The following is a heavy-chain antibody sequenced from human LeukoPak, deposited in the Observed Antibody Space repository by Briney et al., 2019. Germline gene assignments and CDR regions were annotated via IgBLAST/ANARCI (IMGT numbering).Heavy chain of an antibody. CDR2: IVVGSGNT. V-gene: IGHV1-58*02. D-gene: IGHD2-15*01. CDR3: AAVGRGYCSGGSCYPIDY. CDR1: GFTFTSSA. J-gene: IGHJ4*02. Sequence: GTSEKVSCKASGFTFTSSAMQWVRQARGQRLEWIGWIVVGSGNTNYAQKFQERVTITRDMSTSTAYMELSSLRSEDTAVYYCAAVGRGYCSGGSCYPIDYWGQGTLVTVSS.